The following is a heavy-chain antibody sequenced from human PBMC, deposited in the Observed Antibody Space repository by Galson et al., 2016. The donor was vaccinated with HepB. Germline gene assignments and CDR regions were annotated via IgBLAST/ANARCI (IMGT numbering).Heavy chain of an antibody. V-gene: IGHV1-69*13. Sequence: SVKVSCKASGGTFSSYAISWVRQAPGQGLEWMGGITPIFGTTNYAQRFQGRITITADESTSTAYMELSSLRYEDTAVYYCARSPILSTTLDYWGQGTLVTVSS. D-gene: IGHD5/OR15-5a*01. CDR1: GGTFSSYA. CDR2: ITPIFGTT. J-gene: IGHJ4*02. CDR3: ARSPILSTTLDY.